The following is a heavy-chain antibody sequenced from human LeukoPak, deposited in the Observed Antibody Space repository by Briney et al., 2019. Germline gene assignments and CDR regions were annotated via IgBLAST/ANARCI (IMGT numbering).Heavy chain of an antibody. D-gene: IGHD2/OR15-2a*01. V-gene: IGHV3-74*01. CDR2: INSDGSWT. CDR1: GFTFSSHA. Sequence: PGGSLRLSCVASGFTFSSHAMSWVRQAPGKGLVWVSHINSDGSWTSYADSVKGRFTISKDNAKNTVYLQMNSLRAEDTAVYYCVSFYETYWGRGTLVTVSS. J-gene: IGHJ4*02. CDR3: VSFYETY.